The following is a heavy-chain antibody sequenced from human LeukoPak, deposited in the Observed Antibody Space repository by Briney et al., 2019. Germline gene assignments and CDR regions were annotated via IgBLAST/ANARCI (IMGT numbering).Heavy chain of an antibody. CDR2: IDHSGST. J-gene: IGHJ5*02. Sequence: SETLTLTCAVYGGSFSGYDWSWVRQPPAKGLEWIGDIDHSGSTNHNPSLKSLFTISVHPSKNQFSLKMSSVTAADTAVYFCGSWLCNGWYEWFDPWGQGTRVTVSS. V-gene: IGHV4-34*01. D-gene: IGHD6-19*01. CDR3: GSWLCNGWYEWFDP. CDR1: GGSFSGYD.